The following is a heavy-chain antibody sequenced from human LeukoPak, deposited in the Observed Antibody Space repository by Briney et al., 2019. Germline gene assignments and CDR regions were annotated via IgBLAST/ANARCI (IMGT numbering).Heavy chain of an antibody. D-gene: IGHD5-12*01. V-gene: IGHV3-30*03. CDR1: GFTFRSYG. J-gene: IGHJ6*02. CDR3: ASCYSGYDFGYYYGMDV. CDR2: ISYDGSNK. Sequence: GGSLRLSCAASGFTFRSYGMHWVRQAPGKGLEWVAVISYDGSNKYYADSVKGRFTISRDNSKNTLYLQMNSLRAEDTAVYYCASCYSGYDFGYYYGMDVWGQGTTVTVSS.